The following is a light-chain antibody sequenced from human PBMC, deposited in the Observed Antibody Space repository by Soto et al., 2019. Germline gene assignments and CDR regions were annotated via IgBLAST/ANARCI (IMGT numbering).Light chain of an antibody. V-gene: IGKV1-39*01. CDR2: GAS. J-gene: IGKJ2*01. CDR1: QTISNY. Sequence: DIQMTQSPSSLSASIGDRVTISCRASQTISNYLNWYQQKPGKAPKLLIYGASSLLSGVPPRFSGSGSGTDFTLAITSLQPEDFATYYCQQSYSTPHTFGQGTRLEIK. CDR3: QQSYSTPHT.